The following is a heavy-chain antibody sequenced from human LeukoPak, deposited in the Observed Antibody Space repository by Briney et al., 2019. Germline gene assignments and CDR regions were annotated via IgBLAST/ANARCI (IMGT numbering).Heavy chain of an antibody. CDR1: GFSFSMYS. CDR2: ISDNGAVT. Sequence: GGSLRLSCAASGFSFSMYSMSWIRQAPGKGLEWVSVISDNGAVTFYGDSVKGRFTISRDNAKNSLYLQMNSLRAEDTALYYCAKDTGYYYGSGSYSDYWGQGTLVTVSS. J-gene: IGHJ4*02. CDR3: AKDTGYYYGSGSYSDY. V-gene: IGHV3-23*01. D-gene: IGHD3-10*01.